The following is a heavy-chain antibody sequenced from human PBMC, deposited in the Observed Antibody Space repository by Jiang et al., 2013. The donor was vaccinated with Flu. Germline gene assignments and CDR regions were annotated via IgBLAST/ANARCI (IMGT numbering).Heavy chain of an antibody. CDR3: ARRDVVRGAITTRTLDY. CDR1: GYTFTSYD. V-gene: IGHV1-8*01. D-gene: IGHD1-26*01. CDR2: MNPNSGNT. Sequence: GAEVKKPGASVKVSCKASGYTFTSYDINWVRQATGQGLEWMGWMNPNSGNTGYAQKFQGRVTMTRNTSISTAYMELSSLRSEDTAVYYCARRDVVRGAITTRTLDYWGQGTLVTVSS. J-gene: IGHJ4*02.